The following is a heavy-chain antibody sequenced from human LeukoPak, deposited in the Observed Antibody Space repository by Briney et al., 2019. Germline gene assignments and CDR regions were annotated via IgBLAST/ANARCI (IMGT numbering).Heavy chain of an antibody. J-gene: IGHJ4*02. V-gene: IGHV1-2*02. CDR3: ATAYSSSSWYFL. D-gene: IGHD6-13*01. Sequence: ASVKVSCKASGYTFTSYYMHWVRQAPGQGLEWMGWINPNSGGTNYAQKFQGRVTMTRDTSISTAYMELSRLRSDDTAVYYCATAYSSSSWYFLWGQGTLVTVSS. CDR2: INPNSGGT. CDR1: GYTFTSYY.